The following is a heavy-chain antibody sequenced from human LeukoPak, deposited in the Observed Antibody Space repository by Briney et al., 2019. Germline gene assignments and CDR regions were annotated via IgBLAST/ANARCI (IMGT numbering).Heavy chain of an antibody. V-gene: IGHV3-30*03. CDR1: GFTFSSYG. Sequence: PGGSLRLSCAASGFTFSSYGMHWVRQAPGKGLEWVAVISYDGSNKYYADSVKGRFTISRDNSKNTLYLQMNSLRAEDTAVYYCARSTHYYDSSGYEKTFDYWGQGALVTVSS. D-gene: IGHD3-22*01. CDR2: ISYDGSNK. J-gene: IGHJ4*02. CDR3: ARSTHYYDSSGYEKTFDY.